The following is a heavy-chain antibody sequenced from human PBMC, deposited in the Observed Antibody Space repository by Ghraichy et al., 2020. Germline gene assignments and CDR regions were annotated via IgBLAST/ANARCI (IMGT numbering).Heavy chain of an antibody. D-gene: IGHD2-15*01. V-gene: IGHV5-51*01. CDR2: IYPGDFDT. CDR3: ARGLCGGSCYADY. Sequence: GESLNISCKGSGYSFATSWIGWVRQMPGKGLEWMGIIYPGDFDTRYSPSFQGQVTISADKSISTAYLQWSSLKASDTAMYYCARGLCGGSCYADYWGQGSLVTVSS. J-gene: IGHJ4*02. CDR1: GYSFATSW.